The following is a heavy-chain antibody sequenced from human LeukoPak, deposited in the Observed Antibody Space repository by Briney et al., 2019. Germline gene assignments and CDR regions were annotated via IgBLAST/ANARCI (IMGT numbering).Heavy chain of an antibody. CDR3: ARDRRVVAAAGHYFDY. V-gene: IGHV1-8*01. J-gene: IGHJ4*02. CDR2: MSPNSGDT. D-gene: IGHD6-13*01. CDR1: GYTFTSYD. Sequence: ASVKVSCKASGYTFTSYDFNWVRQATGQRPEWMGWMSPNSGDTGYAQKFQDRVTMTRNTSISTAYMELSSLRSDDTAVYYCARDRRVVAAAGHYFDYWGQGTLVTVSS.